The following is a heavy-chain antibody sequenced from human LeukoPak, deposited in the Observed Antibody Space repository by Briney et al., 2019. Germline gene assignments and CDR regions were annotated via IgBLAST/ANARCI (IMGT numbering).Heavy chain of an antibody. CDR3: AREEGAAAGAFDI. J-gene: IGHJ3*02. V-gene: IGHV1-46*01. CDR1: GYTFTSYY. Sequence: ASVKVSCKASGYTFTSYYMHWVRQAPGQGLEWMGIINPSGGSTSYAQKFQGRVTRTRDTSTSTVYMELSSLRSEDTAVYYCAREEGAAAGAFDIWGQGTMVTVSS. CDR2: INPSGGST. D-gene: IGHD6-13*01.